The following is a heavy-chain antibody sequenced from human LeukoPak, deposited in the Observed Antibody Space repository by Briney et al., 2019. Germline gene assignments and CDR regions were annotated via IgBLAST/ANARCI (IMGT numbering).Heavy chain of an antibody. CDR3: ARDPGYYGSGTRGAFDI. Sequence: SETLSLTCTVSGGSISSSSYYWGWIRQPPGKGLEWIGSISYSGSTYYNPSLKSRVTMSVDTSKNQFSLRLSSVTAADTAVYYCARDPGYYGSGTRGAFDIWGQGTMVTVSS. CDR2: ISYSGST. D-gene: IGHD3-10*01. CDR1: GGSISSSSYY. V-gene: IGHV4-39*07. J-gene: IGHJ3*02.